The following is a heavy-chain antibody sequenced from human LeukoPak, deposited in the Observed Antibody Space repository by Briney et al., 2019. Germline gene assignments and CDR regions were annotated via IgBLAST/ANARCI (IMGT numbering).Heavy chain of an antibody. V-gene: IGHV1-18*01. CDR3: ATPGSGSYDEDRGTNAFDI. J-gene: IGHJ3*02. D-gene: IGHD1-26*01. CDR2: ISAYNGNT. Sequence: ASAKVSCKASGYTFTSYGISWGRQAPGRGLEWVGWISAYNGNTNYAQKLQGRVTMITDTSTSTAYMELSSLRSEDTAVYYCATPGSGSYDEDRGTNAFDIWGQGTMVAVSS. CDR1: GYTFTSYG.